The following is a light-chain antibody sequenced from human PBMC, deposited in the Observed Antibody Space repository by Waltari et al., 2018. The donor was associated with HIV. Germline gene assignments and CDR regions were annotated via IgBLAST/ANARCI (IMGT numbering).Light chain of an antibody. CDR1: SSDVRSYNP. CDR3: SLYTSSTTYV. V-gene: IGLV2-18*01. J-gene: IGLJ1*01. CDR2: EVS. Sequence: QSALTQPPSVSGSPGQSVTISCTGTSSDVRSYNPVSWYQQPPGTAPKLMLYEVSNRPSGVPDRFSGSKSGNTASLTISGLQAEDEANYYCSLYTSSTTYVFGTGTKVTVL.